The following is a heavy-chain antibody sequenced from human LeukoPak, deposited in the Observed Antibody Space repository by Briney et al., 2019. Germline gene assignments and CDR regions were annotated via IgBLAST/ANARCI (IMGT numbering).Heavy chain of an antibody. V-gene: IGHV3-23*01. CDR3: AKDRFCSRTSCPYDQ. CDR2: ISVSDDST. J-gene: IGHJ5*02. CDR1: GFTSSDYT. D-gene: IGHD2-2*01. Sequence: PGGSLRLSCAASGFTSSDYTMNWVRQAPGKGLEWVSGISVSDDSTYYADSVKGRFTMSRDNSNNMLYLQMNSLRAEDTAVYYCAKDRFCSRTSCPYDQWGQGTLVTASS.